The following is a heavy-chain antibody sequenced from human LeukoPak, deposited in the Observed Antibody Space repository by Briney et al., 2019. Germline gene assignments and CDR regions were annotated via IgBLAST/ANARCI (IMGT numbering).Heavy chain of an antibody. CDR3: AKDREYSGYDNFDY. J-gene: IGHJ4*02. D-gene: IGHD5-12*01. CDR2: MSADSATT. CDR1: GFNFGSYS. Sequence: SGGSLRLSCAASGFNFGSYSMTWVRQAPGKGLEWVSVMSADSATTFYADSVKGRFTISRDNSKNTLYLQMNSLRAEDTAVYYCAKDREYSGYDNFDYWGQGTLVTVSS. V-gene: IGHV3-23*01.